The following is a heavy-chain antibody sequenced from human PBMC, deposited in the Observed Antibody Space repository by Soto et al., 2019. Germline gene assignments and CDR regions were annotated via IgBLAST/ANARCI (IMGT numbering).Heavy chain of an antibody. Sequence: ASVKVSCKASGYTFTGYYMHWVRQAPGQGLEWMGWINPNSGGTNYAQKFQGWVTMTRDTSISTAYMELSRLRSDDTAVYYCARTYSSGTTRDNAFDIWGQGTMVTVSS. CDR1: GYTFTGYY. J-gene: IGHJ3*02. CDR2: INPNSGGT. D-gene: IGHD6-19*01. V-gene: IGHV1-2*04. CDR3: ARTYSSGTTRDNAFDI.